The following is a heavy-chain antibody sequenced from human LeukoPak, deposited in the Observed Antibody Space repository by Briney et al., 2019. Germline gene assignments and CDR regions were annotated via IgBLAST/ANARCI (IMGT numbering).Heavy chain of an antibody. V-gene: IGHV3-11*04. J-gene: IGHJ4*02. CDR3: ARDGGSCWYFDY. CDR2: ISSSGNTT. Sequence: GGSLRLSCAASGFTFSDYYMSWIRQAPGKGLEWVSYISSSGNTTYHADSVKGRFTISRDNAKNPLYLQMSSLRAEDTAVYYCARDGGSCWYFDYWGQGTLVTVSS. D-gene: IGHD2-15*01. CDR1: GFTFSDYY.